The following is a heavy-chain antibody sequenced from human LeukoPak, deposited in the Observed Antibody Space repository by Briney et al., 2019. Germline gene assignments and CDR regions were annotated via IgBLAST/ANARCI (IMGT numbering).Heavy chain of an antibody. D-gene: IGHD3-22*01. V-gene: IGHV3-74*03. CDR2: ISTGGSTT. CDR1: GFTFNSYW. CDR3: ARETYYYDSSGYYHYYFDY. Sequence: GGSLRLSCAASGFTFNSYWMHWVRQAPGKGLVWVSRISTGGSTTTYADSVKGRFTISRDNAKNTLYLRVDSLRAEDTAVYYCARETYYYDSSGYYHYYFDYWGQGTLVTVSS. J-gene: IGHJ4*02.